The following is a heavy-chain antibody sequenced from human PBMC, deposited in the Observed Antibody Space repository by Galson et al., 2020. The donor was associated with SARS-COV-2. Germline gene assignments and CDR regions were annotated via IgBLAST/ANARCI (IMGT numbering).Heavy chain of an antibody. V-gene: IGHV4-34*01. J-gene: IGHJ6*02. Sequence: SETLSLTCAVYGGSFSGYYWSWIRQPPGKGLEWIGAINHSGSTNYNPSLKSRVTISVDTSKNQFSLKLSSVTAADTAVYYCARGRRRFVMVTIGYYYYGMDVWGQGTTVTVSS. CDR2: INHSGST. CDR1: GGSFSGYY. D-gene: IGHD2-21*02. CDR3: ARGRRRFVMVTIGYYYYGMDV.